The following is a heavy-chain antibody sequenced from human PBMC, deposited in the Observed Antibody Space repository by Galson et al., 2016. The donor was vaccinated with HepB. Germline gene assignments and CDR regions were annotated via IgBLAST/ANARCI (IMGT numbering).Heavy chain of an antibody. Sequence: SVKVSCKASGYTFTTYYIHWVRQAPGQGLEWMGVINPSGGSTSYAQKFQGRVTMTGDTSTSTVYMELSSLRSEDTAVYYCARDVRITMFAAVIMSGRRNSGMDVWGQGTTVTVSS. D-gene: IGHD3-3*01. CDR1: GYTFTTYY. V-gene: IGHV1-46*01. CDR2: INPSGGST. CDR3: ARDVRITMFAAVIMSGRRNSGMDV. J-gene: IGHJ6*02.